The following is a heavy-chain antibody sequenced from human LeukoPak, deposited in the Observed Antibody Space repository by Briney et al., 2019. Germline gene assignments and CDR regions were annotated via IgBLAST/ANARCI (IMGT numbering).Heavy chain of an antibody. V-gene: IGHV3-48*02. Sequence: PGGSLRLSCAASGFTFISYSMNWVRQAPGQGLEWVSYISSSSSSIKYADSVEGRFTISRDNAKNSLYLQMNSLRDEDTAVYYCARDRYSSGWFGAFDIWGQGTVVTVSS. CDR3: ARDRYSSGWFGAFDI. CDR1: GFTFISYS. D-gene: IGHD6-19*01. J-gene: IGHJ3*02. CDR2: ISSSSSSI.